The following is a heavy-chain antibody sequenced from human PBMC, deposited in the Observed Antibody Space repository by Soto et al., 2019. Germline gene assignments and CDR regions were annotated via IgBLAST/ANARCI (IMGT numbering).Heavy chain of an antibody. CDR3: AREPTTAVVNYGIDV. Sequence: EVQLVESGGGLVQPGGSLRLSCAASGFTLSNYWMSWVRQAPGKGLEWVANINQNGRDKYYVDSVKGRFTISRDNAKELLYLQMNSLRDEDTAVYYCAREPTTAVVNYGIDVWGQGTTVTVSS. J-gene: IGHJ6*02. D-gene: IGHD6-13*01. CDR1: GFTLSNYW. CDR2: INQNGRDK. V-gene: IGHV3-7*01.